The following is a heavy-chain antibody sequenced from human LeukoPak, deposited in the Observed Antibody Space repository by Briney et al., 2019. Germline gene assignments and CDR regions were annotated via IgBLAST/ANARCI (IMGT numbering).Heavy chain of an antibody. CDR3: ARVALGRRWLQTSYYYGMDV. CDR1: GGTFSSYA. D-gene: IGHD5-24*01. Sequence: GASVTVSCKASGGTFSSYAISWVRQAPGQGLEWMGGIIPIFGTANYAQKFQGRVTITADESTSTAYMELGSLRSEDTAVFYCARVALGRRWLQTSYYYGMDVWGQGTTVTVSS. V-gene: IGHV1-69*01. J-gene: IGHJ6*02. CDR2: IIPIFGTA.